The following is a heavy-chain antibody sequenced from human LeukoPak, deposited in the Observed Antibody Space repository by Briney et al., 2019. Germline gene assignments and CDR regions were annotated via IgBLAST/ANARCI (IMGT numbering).Heavy chain of an antibody. J-gene: IGHJ4*02. CDR2: ISSSSSYI. Sequence: PGGSLRLSCAASGFTFSSYSMNWVRQAPGKGLEWVSSISSSSSYIYYADSVKGRFTISRDNAKNSLYLQMNSLRAEDTAVYYCARDMGDYYDSSGYPYWGQGTLGTLSS. CDR1: GFTFSSYS. D-gene: IGHD3-22*01. CDR3: ARDMGDYYDSSGYPY. V-gene: IGHV3-21*01.